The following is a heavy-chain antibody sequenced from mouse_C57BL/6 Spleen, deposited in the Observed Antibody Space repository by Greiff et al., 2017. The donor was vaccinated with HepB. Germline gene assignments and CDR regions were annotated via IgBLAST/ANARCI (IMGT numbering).Heavy chain of an antibody. Sequence: DVHLVESGEGLVKPGGSLKLSCAASGFTFSSYAMSWVRQTPEKRLEWVAYISSGGDYIYYADTVKGRFTISRDNARNTLYLQMSSLKSEDTAMYYCTRDPFYPPYAMDYWGQGTSVTVSS. CDR3: TRDPFYPPYAMDY. CDR1: GFTFSSYA. J-gene: IGHJ4*01. V-gene: IGHV5-9-1*02. CDR2: ISSGGDYI.